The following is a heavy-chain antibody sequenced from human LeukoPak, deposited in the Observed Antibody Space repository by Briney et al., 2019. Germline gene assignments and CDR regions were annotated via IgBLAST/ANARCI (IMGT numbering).Heavy chain of an antibody. D-gene: IGHD2-2*01. CDR1: GFTFSSYG. Sequence: GGSLRLSCAASGFTFSSYGMHWVRQAPGKGLEWVAFIRYDGSNKYYADSVKGRFTISRDNSKNTLYLQMNSLRAEDTAVYYCARGRLVVVPAAIAFDPWGQGTLVTVSS. CDR3: ARGRLVVVPAAIAFDP. CDR2: IRYDGSNK. J-gene: IGHJ5*02. V-gene: IGHV3-30*02.